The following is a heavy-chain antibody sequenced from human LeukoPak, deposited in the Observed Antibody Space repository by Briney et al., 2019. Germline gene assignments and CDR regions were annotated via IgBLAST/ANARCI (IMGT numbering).Heavy chain of an antibody. J-gene: IGHJ4*02. V-gene: IGHV4-4*02. CDR3: AGNYYGSGSYYREDRY. Sequence: SGTLSLTCGVSGGSISSSNWWSWVRQPPGKGLEWIGEIYHSGSTNYNPSLKSRVTISVDKSKKQFSLKLSSVTAADTAVYYCAGNYYGSGSYYREDRYWGQGILVTVSS. D-gene: IGHD3-10*01. CDR1: GGSISSSNW. CDR2: IYHSGST.